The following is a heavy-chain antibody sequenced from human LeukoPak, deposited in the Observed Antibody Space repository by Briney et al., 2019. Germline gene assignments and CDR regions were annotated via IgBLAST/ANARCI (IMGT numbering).Heavy chain of an antibody. J-gene: IGHJ3*02. D-gene: IGHD3-22*01. CDR1: GGSISSYY. CDR3: ARAKYYYDSSGYYYIAFDI. CDR2: IYTSGST. Sequence: SETLSLTCTVSGGSISSYYWSWIRQPAGKGLEWIGRIYTSGSTNYNPSLKSRVTMSVDTSKNQFSLKLSSVTAADTAAYYCARAKYYYDSSGYYYIAFDIWGQGTMVTVSS. V-gene: IGHV4-4*07.